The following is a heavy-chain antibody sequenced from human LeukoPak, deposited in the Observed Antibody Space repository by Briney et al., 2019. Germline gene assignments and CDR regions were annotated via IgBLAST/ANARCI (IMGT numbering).Heavy chain of an antibody. CDR2: IKLDGSEK. D-gene: IGHD3-10*01. V-gene: IGHV3-7*04. J-gene: IGHJ4*02. CDR3: VMVRGLSFDY. Sequence: PGGSLSSPFPVSGFTFRNNWLTGVGQAPGKGLEWVANIKLDGSEKYYVDSVKGRFTISRDNAKNSLYLQMNSLRDEDTAVYYCVMVRGLSFDYGGQGTLVTVSS. CDR1: GFTFRNNW.